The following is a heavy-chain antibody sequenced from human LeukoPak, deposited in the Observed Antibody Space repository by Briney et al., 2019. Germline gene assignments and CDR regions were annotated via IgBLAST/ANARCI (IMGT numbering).Heavy chain of an antibody. CDR3: ARGDTIFGVVMPGGNAFDN. V-gene: IGHV4-30-4*08. CDR1: GGSISSGDYY. J-gene: IGHJ3*02. CDR2: IYYSGST. Sequence: SQTLSLACTVSGGSISSGDYYWSWIRQPPGKGLEWIGYIYYSGSTYYNPSLKSRVTISVDTSKNQFSLKLSSVTAADTAVYYCARGDTIFGVVMPGGNAFDNWGQGTMVTVSS. D-gene: IGHD3-3*01.